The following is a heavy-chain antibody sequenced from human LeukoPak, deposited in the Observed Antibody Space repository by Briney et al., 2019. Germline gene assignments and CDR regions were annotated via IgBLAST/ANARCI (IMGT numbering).Heavy chain of an antibody. CDR3: ARGLDGDCSSTSCYNWFDP. CDR1: GGSFSGYY. CDR2: ISHSGST. V-gene: IGHV4-34*01. Sequence: SETLSLTCAVYGGSFSGYYWSWIRQPPGKGLEWIGEISHSGSTNYNPSLKSRVTISVDTSKNQFSLKLSSVTAADTAVYYCARGLDGDCSSTSCYNWFDPWGQGTLVTVSS. J-gene: IGHJ5*02. D-gene: IGHD2-2*03.